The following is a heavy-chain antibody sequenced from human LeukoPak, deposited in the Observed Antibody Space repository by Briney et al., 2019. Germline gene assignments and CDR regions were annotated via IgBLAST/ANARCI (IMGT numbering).Heavy chain of an antibody. CDR2: IIPIFGTA. J-gene: IGHJ4*02. Sequence: ASVKVSCKASGGTFSSYAISWVRQAPGQGLEWMGGIIPIFGTANYAQKFQGRVTITADESTSTAYMELSSLRSEDTAVYYCARDAGISRDYYDSSGYAGDWGQGTLVTVSS. V-gene: IGHV1-69*13. CDR3: ARDAGISRDYYDSSGYAGD. D-gene: IGHD3-22*01. CDR1: GGTFSSYA.